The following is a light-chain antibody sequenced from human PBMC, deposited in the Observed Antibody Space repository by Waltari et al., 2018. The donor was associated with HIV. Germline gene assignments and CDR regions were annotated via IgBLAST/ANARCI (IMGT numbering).Light chain of an antibody. V-gene: IGLV1-47*01. CDR3: AAWDDSLSGYV. J-gene: IGLJ1*01. Sequence: QSVLTQPPSASGTPGQRVTISCSGRSSNIGSQNVYWYQQLPGPAPKLLIYRNKQRPSGVPDRFAGSKSGTSASLSISGLRSEDEADYYCAAWDDSLSGYVFGTGTKVTVL. CDR2: RNK. CDR1: SSNIGSQN.